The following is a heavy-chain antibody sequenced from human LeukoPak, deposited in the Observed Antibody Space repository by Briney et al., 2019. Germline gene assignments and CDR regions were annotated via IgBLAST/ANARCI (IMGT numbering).Heavy chain of an antibody. J-gene: IGHJ4*02. CDR1: GFTFSSYG. CDR3: AKGRSTGWFGEWLDH. Sequence: PGRYLRLSCAASGFTFSSYGMHWVRQAPGKGLEWVAVISYDGSDKYYADSVKGRFTISRDNSKNTPYLQMNSLRAEDTAVYYCAKGRSTGWFGEWLDHWGQGTLVTVSS. CDR2: ISYDGSDK. D-gene: IGHD3-10*01. V-gene: IGHV3-30*18.